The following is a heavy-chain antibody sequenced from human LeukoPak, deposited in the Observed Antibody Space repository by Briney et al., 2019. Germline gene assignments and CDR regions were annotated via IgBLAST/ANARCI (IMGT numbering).Heavy chain of an antibody. CDR3: AKEREDYYDSSGYSVY. J-gene: IGHJ4*02. CDR1: GFTFSSYA. D-gene: IGHD3-22*01. V-gene: IGHV3-23*01. CDR2: ISGSGGST. Sequence: PGGSLRLSCAASGFTFSSYAMSWVRQAPGKGLEWVSAISGSGGSTYYADSVKGRFTISRDNSKNTLYLQMNSLRAEDTAVYYCAKEREDYYDSSGYSVYWGQGTLVTVSS.